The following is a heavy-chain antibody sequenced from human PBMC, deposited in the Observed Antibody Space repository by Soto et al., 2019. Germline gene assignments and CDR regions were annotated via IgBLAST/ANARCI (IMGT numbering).Heavy chain of an antibody. CDR1: GFTISTHG. V-gene: IGHV3-33*03. CDR2: IWYDGSNK. Sequence: QAQLVESGGGVVQPGTSLRLSCAASGFTISTHGMHWVRQAPGKGLEWLANIWYDGSNKFYAESVKGRFSISTDNSKNTLYLQMSSLRAEDTAVYYCAAATTWNFPFPYWGQGTQVTVSS. CDR3: AAATTWNFPFPY. D-gene: IGHD1-7*01. J-gene: IGHJ4*02.